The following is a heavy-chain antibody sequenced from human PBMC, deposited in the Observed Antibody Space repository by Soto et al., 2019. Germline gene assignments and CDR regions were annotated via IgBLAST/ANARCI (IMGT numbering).Heavy chain of an antibody. V-gene: IGHV3-23*01. Sequence: EVQLLESGGDLVQPGGSLRLSCAASGFTFSRYAMSWVRQAPGKGLEWVSTISDSGGSTYYAASVKGRFTISRDNSKNTLYLQMTNLRAEDTAVYFCAKGARSNSWYLDDYWGQGTLVTVSS. CDR2: ISDSGGST. CDR1: GFTFSRYA. D-gene: IGHD6-13*01. J-gene: IGHJ4*02. CDR3: AKGARSNSWYLDDY.